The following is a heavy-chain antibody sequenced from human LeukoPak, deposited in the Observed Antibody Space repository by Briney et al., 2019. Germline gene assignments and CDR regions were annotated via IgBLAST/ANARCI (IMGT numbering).Heavy chain of an antibody. V-gene: IGHV1-2*02. Sequence: ASVKVSCKASGYTFTGYYMHWVRQAPGQGLEWMGWINPDSGGTKYAQKFQGRVTMTRDTSISTAYMELSRLRSDDTAVYYCARGGRYSSSWYPQFDYWGQGTLVTVSS. CDR3: ARGGRYSSSWYPQFDY. CDR1: GYTFTGYY. D-gene: IGHD6-13*01. J-gene: IGHJ4*02. CDR2: INPDSGGT.